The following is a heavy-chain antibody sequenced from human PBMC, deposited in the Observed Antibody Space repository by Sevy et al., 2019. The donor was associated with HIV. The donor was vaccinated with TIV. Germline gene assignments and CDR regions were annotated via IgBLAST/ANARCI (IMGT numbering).Heavy chain of an antibody. CDR1: VGSFSNYY. CDR2: INHSGST. D-gene: IGHD3-16*02. J-gene: IGHJ2*01. V-gene: IGHV4-34*01. CDR3: ARGGERVIPSPVLGLGPWTKYWYFDL. Sequence: SETLSLTCTAYVGSFSNYYWTWIRQPPGKGLEWIGEINHSGSTNYNPSLKSRVTMSVDTSKNQFSLKLSSGTAPDTAIHYCARGGERVIPSPVLGLGPWTKYWYFDLWGRGTLVTVSS.